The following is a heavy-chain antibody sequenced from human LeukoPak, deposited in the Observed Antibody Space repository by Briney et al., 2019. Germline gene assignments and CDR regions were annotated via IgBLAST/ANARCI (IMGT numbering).Heavy chain of an antibody. V-gene: IGHV3-48*03. CDR3: ARDVATTVTTGFVY. CDR2: ISSSGMTI. Sequence: GGSLRLSCAASGFTFNNYEMNWVRQAPGKGLEWVSYISSSGMTIYYADSVKGRFTISRDNAKNSLYLQMNSLRAEDTAVYYCARDVATTVTTGFVYWGQGTLVTVSS. CDR1: GFTFNNYE. D-gene: IGHD4-17*01. J-gene: IGHJ4*02.